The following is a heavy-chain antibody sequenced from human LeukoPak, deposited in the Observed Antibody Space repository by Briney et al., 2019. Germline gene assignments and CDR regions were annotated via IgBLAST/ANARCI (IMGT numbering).Heavy chain of an antibody. CDR2: ISAYNGNT. CDR1: GYTFTSYG. V-gene: IGHV1-18*01. J-gene: IGHJ4*02. Sequence: ASVKVSCKASGYTFTSYGISWVRQAPGQGLEWMGWISAYNGNTNYAQKLQGRVTMTTDTSTSTAYMELRSLRSEDTAVYYCARTNSSSWYSPFDYWGQGTLVTVSS. CDR3: ARTNSSSWYSPFDY. D-gene: IGHD6-13*01.